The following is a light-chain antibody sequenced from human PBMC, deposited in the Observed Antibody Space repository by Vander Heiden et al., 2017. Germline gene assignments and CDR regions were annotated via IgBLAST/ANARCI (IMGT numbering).Light chain of an antibody. V-gene: IGLV1-47*01. J-gene: IGLJ2*01. CDR3: AAWDDSLSVV. Sequence: HSVLTPPPSASVTPGQRVTIPCSGSSSNVGSNSVYWYQHLPGTAPKLLIYRDFQRPSGVPDRFSASKSGTSASLAISGLRSEDEAHYYCAAWDDSLSVVFGGGTKLTVL. CDR1: SSNVGSNS. CDR2: RDF.